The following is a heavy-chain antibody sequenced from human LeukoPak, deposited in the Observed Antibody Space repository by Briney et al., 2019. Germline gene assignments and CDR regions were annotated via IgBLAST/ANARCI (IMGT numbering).Heavy chain of an antibody. CDR3: ARAGYSSGGSWYPGAFDY. CDR2: ISGDNGHT. CDR1: GYTFTNYG. D-gene: IGHD2-15*01. V-gene: IGHV1-18*01. J-gene: IGHJ4*02. Sequence: ASVKVSCKASGYTFTNYGFTWVRQAPGQGLEWMGWISGDNGHTSYAQNFQGRVTMTTETSTSTAYMELRSLRSDDTAVYYCARAGYSSGGSWYPGAFDYWGQGTLVTVSS.